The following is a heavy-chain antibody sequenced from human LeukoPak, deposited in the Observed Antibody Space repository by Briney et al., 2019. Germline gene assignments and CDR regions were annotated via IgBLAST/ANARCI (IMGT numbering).Heavy chain of an antibody. CDR3: ATAYYYDSSGYYRTHAFDI. CDR1: GGSISSYY. D-gene: IGHD3-22*01. J-gene: IGHJ3*02. V-gene: IGHV4-4*07. CDR2: IYTSGST. Sequence: SETLSLTCTVSGGSISSYYWSWIRQPAGKGLEWIGRIYTSGSTNYNPSLKSRVTISVDTSKNQFSLKLSSVTAADTAVYYCATAYYYDSSGYYRTHAFDIWGQGTMVTVSS.